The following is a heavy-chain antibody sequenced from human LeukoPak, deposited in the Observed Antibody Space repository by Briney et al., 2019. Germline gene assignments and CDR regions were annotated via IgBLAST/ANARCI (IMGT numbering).Heavy chain of an antibody. CDR3: ARDSIDDSSNPYYYYGMDV. CDR2: INPNSGGT. D-gene: IGHD6-13*01. Sequence: GSVKVSCKASGYTFTGYYMHWVRQAPGQGLEWMGWINPNSGGTNYAQKFQGWVTMTRDTSISTAYMELSRLRSDDTAVYYCARDSIDDSSNPYYYYGMDVWGQGTTVTVSS. J-gene: IGHJ6*02. CDR1: GYTFTGYY. V-gene: IGHV1-2*04.